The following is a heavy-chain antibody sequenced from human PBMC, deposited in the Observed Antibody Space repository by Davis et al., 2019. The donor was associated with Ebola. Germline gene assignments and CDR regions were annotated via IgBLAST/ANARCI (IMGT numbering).Heavy chain of an antibody. Sequence: ASVKVSCKASGYTFTSYGISWVRQAPGQGLEWMGWINAYNGNTNYAQKFQGRVTITRDTSASTAYMELSSLRSEDTAVYYCARGIAARGYNWFDPWGQGTLVTVSS. D-gene: IGHD6-6*01. CDR1: GYTFTSYG. J-gene: IGHJ5*02. V-gene: IGHV1-18*01. CDR3: ARGIAARGYNWFDP. CDR2: INAYNGNT.